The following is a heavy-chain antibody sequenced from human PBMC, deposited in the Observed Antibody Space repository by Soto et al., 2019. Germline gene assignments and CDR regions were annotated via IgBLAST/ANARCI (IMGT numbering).Heavy chain of an antibody. CDR2: IYHSGST. Sequence: QVQLQESGPGLVKPSGTLSLTCAVSGGSISSSNWWSWVRHPPGKGLEWIGEIYHSGSTNYNPSLKGRVTISVDKSKNQFSLKLSSVTAADTAVYYCARVSGSYYYGMDVWGQVITVTVSS. CDR1: GGSISSSNW. J-gene: IGHJ6*02. V-gene: IGHV4-4*02. CDR3: ARVSGSYYYGMDV. D-gene: IGHD1-26*01.